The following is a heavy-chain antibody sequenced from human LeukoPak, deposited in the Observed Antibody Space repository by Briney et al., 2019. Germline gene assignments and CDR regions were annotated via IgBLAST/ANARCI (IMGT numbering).Heavy chain of an antibody. Sequence: SETLSLTCTVSGGSISSGDYYWSWIRQPPGKGLEWIGYIYYSGSTYYNPSLKSRVTISVDTSKNQFSLKLSSVTAADTAVYYCARGQTTVSGPFDYWGQGTLVTVSS. CDR1: GGSISSGDYY. CDR2: IYYSGST. V-gene: IGHV4-30-4*08. D-gene: IGHD4-17*01. J-gene: IGHJ4*02. CDR3: ARGQTTVSGPFDY.